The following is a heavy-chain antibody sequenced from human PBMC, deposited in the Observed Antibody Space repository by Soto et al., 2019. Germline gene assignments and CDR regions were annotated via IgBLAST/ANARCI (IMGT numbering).Heavy chain of an antibody. V-gene: IGHV3-48*02. J-gene: IGHJ4*02. Sequence: EVQLVESGGGLVQPGGSLRLSCAASGFTFSSYSMNWVRQAPGKGLEWVSYISSSSSTIYYADSVKGRFTISRDNAKNSLYLQMNSLRDEDTAVYYCASEGEMATIAQTDYWGQGTLVTVSS. CDR3: ASEGEMATIAQTDY. CDR1: GFTFSSYS. D-gene: IGHD5-12*01. CDR2: ISSSSSTI.